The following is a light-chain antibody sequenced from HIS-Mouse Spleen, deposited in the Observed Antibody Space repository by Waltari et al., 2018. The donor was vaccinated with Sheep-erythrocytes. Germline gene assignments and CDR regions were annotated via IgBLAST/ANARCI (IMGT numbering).Light chain of an antibody. CDR1: RSAVGGYNY. CDR2: DVS. J-gene: IGLJ1*01. CDR3: CSYAGSYNHV. V-gene: IGLV2-11*01. Sequence: QSALTQPRSVSGSPGQSVPISCTGTRSAVGGYNYVPWYQQHPGKAPQLMIYDVSKRPSGVPDRFSGSKSGNTASLTISGLQAEDEADYYCCSYAGSYNHVFATGTKVTVL.